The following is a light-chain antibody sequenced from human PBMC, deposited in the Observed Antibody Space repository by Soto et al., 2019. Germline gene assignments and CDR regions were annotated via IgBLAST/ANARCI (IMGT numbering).Light chain of an antibody. Sequence: EIVLTQAAATMSLSPGERATLSCRASQSIGLAIAWYQHKPGQAPRLLIFDASQRATGIPDRFSGTGSGTDFALTISRLETDDSAVYYCQQYGGSPFTFGPGTIVD. CDR1: QSIGLA. V-gene: IGKV3-20*01. CDR2: DAS. J-gene: IGKJ3*01. CDR3: QQYGGSPFT.